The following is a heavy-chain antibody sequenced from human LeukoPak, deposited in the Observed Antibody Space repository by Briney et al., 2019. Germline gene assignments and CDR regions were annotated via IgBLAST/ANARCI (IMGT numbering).Heavy chain of an antibody. CDR3: ARALYDYVWGSYRSSGFDY. D-gene: IGHD3-16*02. Sequence: SETLSLTCAVSGGSIRSGGYSWSWIRQPPGKGLEWIGYIYHSGSTYYNPSLKSRVTISVDRSKNQFSLKLSSVTAADTAVYYCARALYDYVWGSYRSSGFDYWGQGTLVTVSS. CDR1: GGSIRSGGYS. V-gene: IGHV4-30-2*01. CDR2: IYHSGST. J-gene: IGHJ4*02.